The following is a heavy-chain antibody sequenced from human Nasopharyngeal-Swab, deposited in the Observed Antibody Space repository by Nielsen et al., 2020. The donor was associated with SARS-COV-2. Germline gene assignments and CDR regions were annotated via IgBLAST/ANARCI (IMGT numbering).Heavy chain of an antibody. J-gene: IGHJ3*02. CDR3: ARSCRVVTAIRFAFDI. V-gene: IGHV4-34*01. CDR2: INHSGST. D-gene: IGHD2-21*02. Sequence: PGKGLEWIGEINHSGSTNYNPSLKSRVTISVDTSKNQFSLKLSSVTAADTAAYYCARSCRVVTAIRFAFDIWGQGTMVTVSS.